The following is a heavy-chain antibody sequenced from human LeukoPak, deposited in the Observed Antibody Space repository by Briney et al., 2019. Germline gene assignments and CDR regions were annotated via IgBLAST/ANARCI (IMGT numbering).Heavy chain of an antibody. J-gene: IGHJ4*02. V-gene: IGHV3-53*01. CDR1: GFTVSSNY. Sequence: GGSLRLSCAASGFTVSSNYMSWVRQAPGKGLEWVSVIYSGGSTYYADSVKGRFTISRDNSKNTLYLQMNSLRAEDTAVYYCAREERVRLGYIAAAGRPLDYWGQGTLVTVSS. CDR2: IYSGGST. D-gene: IGHD6-13*01. CDR3: AREERVRLGYIAAAGRPLDY.